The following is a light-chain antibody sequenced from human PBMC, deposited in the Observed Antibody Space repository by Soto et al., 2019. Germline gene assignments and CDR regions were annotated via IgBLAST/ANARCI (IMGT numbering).Light chain of an antibody. J-gene: IGKJ4*01. Sequence: EIVLTQSPGTLSLSPGERATLSCRASQSVSSSYLAWYQQKPGQAPRLLIYGASSRATGIPDRFSGSGSGTYFTLISSRLEPEDFAVYYCQQYGSSLFTFGGGTKVEIK. V-gene: IGKV3-20*01. CDR1: QSVSSSY. CDR2: GAS. CDR3: QQYGSSLFT.